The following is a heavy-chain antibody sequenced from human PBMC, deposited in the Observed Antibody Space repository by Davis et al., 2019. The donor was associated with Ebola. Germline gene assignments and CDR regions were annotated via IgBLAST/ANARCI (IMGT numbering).Heavy chain of an antibody. CDR1: GFTFSSYA. D-gene: IGHD3-10*01. J-gene: IGHJ6*02. CDR3: GGGIGFGESEYGMDV. Sequence: GGSLRLSCAASGFTFSSYAMSCVRQAPGKRLAWVSAISGSVVSTYYADSLQGRFTISRDKSKDTLYLQMNGLRSEDTAVYYCGGGIGFGESEYGMDVWGQGTTVTVSS. V-gene: IGHV3-23*01. CDR2: ISGSVVST.